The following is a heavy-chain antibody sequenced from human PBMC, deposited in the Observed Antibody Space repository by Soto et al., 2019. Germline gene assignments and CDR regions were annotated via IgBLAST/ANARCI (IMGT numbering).Heavy chain of an antibody. V-gene: IGHV5-10-1*01. CDR1: GYSFAGYW. CDR3: ARQIYDSDTGPNFQYYFDS. CDR2: IDPSDSQT. Sequence: PGASLKISCKGSGYSFAGYWITWVRQKPGKGLEWMGRIDPSDSQTYYSPSLRGHVTISVTKSITTVFLQWSSLRASDTAMYYCARQIYDSDTGPNFQYYFDSWGQGTPVTVSS. D-gene: IGHD3-22*01. J-gene: IGHJ4*02.